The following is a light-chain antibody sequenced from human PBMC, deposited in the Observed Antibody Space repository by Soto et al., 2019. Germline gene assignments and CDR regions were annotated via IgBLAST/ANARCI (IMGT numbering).Light chain of an antibody. Sequence: QSVLTQPPSVSAAPGQKVTISCSGSSSNIGNNYVSWYQQLPGTAPKLLIYDSNKRPSGIPDRFSGSKSGTSATLGISGLQTGDEADYYCGTWDSSLSAHYVFGTGTKVTLL. CDR3: GTWDSSLSAHYV. CDR2: DSN. V-gene: IGLV1-51*01. J-gene: IGLJ1*01. CDR1: SSNIGNNY.